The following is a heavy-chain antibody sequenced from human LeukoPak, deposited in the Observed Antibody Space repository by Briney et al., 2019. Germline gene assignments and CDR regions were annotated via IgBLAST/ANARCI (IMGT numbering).Heavy chain of an antibody. D-gene: IGHD3-3*01. CDR3: AKDPWVFGVVIPGP. Sequence: PGGSLRLSCAASGFTFSSYGMHWVRQAPGKGLEWVAVISYDGSNKYYADSVKGRFTISRDNSKNTLYLQMNSLRAEDTAVYYCAKDPWVFGVVIPGPWGQGTLVTVSS. CDR1: GFTFSSYG. J-gene: IGHJ5*02. CDR2: ISYDGSNK. V-gene: IGHV3-30*18.